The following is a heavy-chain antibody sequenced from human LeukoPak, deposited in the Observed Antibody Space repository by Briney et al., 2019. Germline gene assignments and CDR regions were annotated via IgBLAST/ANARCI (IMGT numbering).Heavy chain of an antibody. CDR2: IGTAGDT. Sequence: GGSLRLSCAASAFTFSSYDMHWVRQATGKGLEWVSAIGTAGDTYYPGSVKGRFTTSRENAKNSLYLQMNSLRAGDTAVYYCARGAPGPRRYYYGMDVWGQGTTVTVSS. J-gene: IGHJ6*02. V-gene: IGHV3-13*01. CDR1: AFTFSSYD. CDR3: ARGAPGPRRYYYGMDV.